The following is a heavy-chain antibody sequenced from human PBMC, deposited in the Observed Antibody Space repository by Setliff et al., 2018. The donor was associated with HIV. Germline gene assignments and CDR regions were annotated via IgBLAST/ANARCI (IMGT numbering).Heavy chain of an antibody. Sequence: PSETLSLTCTVSGDSLNSSTYYWTWIRQRPGKGLEWIGYNYHGGRTNFNPSLKSRLTISLDTSENQFSLRLNSVTAADTAVYYCARGKGFGAYYFIDVWGEGTTVTVSS. CDR3: ARGKGFGAYYFIDV. CDR2: NYHGGRT. CDR1: GDSLNSSTYY. V-gene: IGHV4-31*02. J-gene: IGHJ6*03. D-gene: IGHD3-10*01.